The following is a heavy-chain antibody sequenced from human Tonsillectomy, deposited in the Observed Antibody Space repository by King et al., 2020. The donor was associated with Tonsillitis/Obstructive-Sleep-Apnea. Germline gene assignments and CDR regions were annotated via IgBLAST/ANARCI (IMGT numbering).Heavy chain of an antibody. J-gene: IGHJ4*02. CDR2: IWYDVSKS. CDR3: ARTVGKRPDC. V-gene: IGHV3-33*01. D-gene: IGHD1-26*01. CDR1: GFSFSSHG. Sequence: VQLVESGGGVVQPGRSLRLSCAASGFSFSSHGMHWVRQAPGKGLEWLAVIWYDVSKSYYVDSVKGRFTISRDNSKNTLYLQMNSLRAEDTAVYYCARTVGKRPDCWGQGTLVTVSS.